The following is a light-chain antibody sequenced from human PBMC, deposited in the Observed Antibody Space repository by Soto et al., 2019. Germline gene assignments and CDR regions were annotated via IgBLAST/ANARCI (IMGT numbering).Light chain of an antibody. J-gene: IGLJ3*02. CDR2: DVD. Sequence: QSVLTQPRSVSGSFGQSVTISCTGTSSDVCDSDSVSWYQQHPGRAPKLMISDVDKRPSGVPDRFSGAKSGNTASLTISGLQSDDEADYYCCSYAGSHTWVFGGGTKVTVL. CDR3: CSYAGSHTWV. V-gene: IGLV2-11*01. CDR1: SSDVCDSDS.